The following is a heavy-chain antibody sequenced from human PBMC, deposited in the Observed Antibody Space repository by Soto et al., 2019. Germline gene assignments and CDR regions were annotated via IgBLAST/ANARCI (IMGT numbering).Heavy chain of an antibody. CDR3: AKDYGDYVEITRWYYFAY. D-gene: IGHD4-17*01. J-gene: IGHJ4*02. CDR2: ISYDGSNK. V-gene: IGHV3-30*18. CDR1: GFTFSSYG. Sequence: GGSLRLSCAASGFTFSSYGMHWVRQAPGKGLEWVAVISYDGSNKYYADSVKGRFTISRDNSKNTLYLQMNSLRAEDTAVYYCAKDYGDYVEITRWYYFAYWGQGTLVTVSS.